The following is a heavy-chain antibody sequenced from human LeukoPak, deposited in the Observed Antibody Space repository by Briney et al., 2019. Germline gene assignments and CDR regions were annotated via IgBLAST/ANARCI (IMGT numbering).Heavy chain of an antibody. CDR3: ARGRACFTGDDS. Sequence: PGGSLRLSCAASGSSISTYWKTCLRQAPGKGLEWVANIKQDGSETYYVDSVKGRFTVSRDNPKNSLYLQMNSLRAEDTALYYCARGRACFTGDDSWGQGTLVTVSS. J-gene: IGHJ4*02. V-gene: IGHV3-7*01. D-gene: IGHD7-27*01. CDR2: IKQDGSET. CDR1: GSSISTYW.